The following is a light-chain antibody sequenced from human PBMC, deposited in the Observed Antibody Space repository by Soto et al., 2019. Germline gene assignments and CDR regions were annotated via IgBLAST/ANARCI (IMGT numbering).Light chain of an antibody. CDR2: DVS. CDR1: SRDVGGYNY. CDR3: SSYTTSSPHVV. Sequence: QSALTQPASVSGSPGQSITISCTGTSRDVGGYNYVSWYQQHPGKDPKLMIYDVSNRPSGVSNRFSGSKSGNTASLTISGLQAEDEAYYYCSSYTTSSPHVVFGGGTKLTVL. J-gene: IGLJ2*01. V-gene: IGLV2-14*01.